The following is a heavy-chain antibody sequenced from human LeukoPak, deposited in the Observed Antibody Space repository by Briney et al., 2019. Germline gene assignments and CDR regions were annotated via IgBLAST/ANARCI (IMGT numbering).Heavy chain of an antibody. J-gene: IGHJ1*01. CDR1: GGSISSSSYY. D-gene: IGHD6-19*01. CDR2: IYYSGST. V-gene: IGHV4-39*01. Sequence: SETLSLTCTVSGGSISSSSYYWGWLRQPPGKGLEWIGSIYYSGSTYYNPSLKSRVTISADTSKNQFSLKLSSVTAADTAVYYCANIPQSSGWYEVFQHWGQGTLVTVSS. CDR3: ANIPQSSGWYEVFQH.